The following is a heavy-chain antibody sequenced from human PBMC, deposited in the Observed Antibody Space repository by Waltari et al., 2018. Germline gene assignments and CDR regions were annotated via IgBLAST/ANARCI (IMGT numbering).Heavy chain of an antibody. CDR2: VYYPGRT. V-gene: IGHV4-59*02. J-gene: IGHJ2*01. D-gene: IGHD3-22*01. CDR1: GGSVGSLY. CDR3: ARNYDTNGRYRIPYWSFDL. Sequence: QVHLQESGPGLVKPSEILSLSSTVSGGSVGSLYWSWLRHSPGRGLEWIGFVYYPGRTDYNPSLRSRVTISMDTSRSQFSLRLTSVTAADTAVYYCARNYDTNGRYRIPYWSFDLWGPGTLVSVSS.